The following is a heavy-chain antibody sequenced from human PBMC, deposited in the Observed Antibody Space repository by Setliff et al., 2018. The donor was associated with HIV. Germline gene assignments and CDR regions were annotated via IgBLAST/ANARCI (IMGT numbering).Heavy chain of an antibody. D-gene: IGHD5-12*01. CDR3: ARVVATTRDAFDI. J-gene: IGHJ3*02. Sequence: PSETLSLTCAVYGGSFSGYYWSWIRQPPGKGLEWIGEIIHSGSTNYNPSLKSRVTISVDTSKNQFSLKLSSVTAADTAVYYCARVVATTRDAFDIWGQGTMVTVSS. V-gene: IGHV4-34*12. CDR1: GGSFSGYY. CDR2: IIHSGST.